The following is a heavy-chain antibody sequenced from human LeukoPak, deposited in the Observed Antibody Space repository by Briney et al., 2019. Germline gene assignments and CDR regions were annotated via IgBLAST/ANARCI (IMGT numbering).Heavy chain of an antibody. CDR2: IYASGST. CDR1: GVSIRSYY. Sequence: SETLSLTCTVSGVSIRSYYWSWVRQPAGGGLQWIGCIYASGSTTYNPTLKRRGTMSLDTSKTQFSLRLTSLTAADTAVYYCARDPGTTGEVKFDPWGQATLVTVPS. CDR3: ARDPGTTGEVKFDP. V-gene: IGHV4-4*07. D-gene: IGHD4-17*01. J-gene: IGHJ5*02.